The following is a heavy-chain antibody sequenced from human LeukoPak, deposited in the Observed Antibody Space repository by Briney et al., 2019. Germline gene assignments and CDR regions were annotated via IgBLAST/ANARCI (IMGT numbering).Heavy chain of an antibody. CDR3: AREILYDSTDYDV. CDR1: GGSIITNSYY. J-gene: IGHJ4*02. D-gene: IGHD3-22*01. Sequence: SETLSLTCTVSGGSIITNSYYFGWIRQPPGKGLEWIGSIYYSGSTYYNPSLRNRVTISVDTSKNQFSLKLRSVTAADTAVYYCAREILYDSTDYDVWGQGTLVTVSS. CDR2: IYYSGST. V-gene: IGHV4-39*07.